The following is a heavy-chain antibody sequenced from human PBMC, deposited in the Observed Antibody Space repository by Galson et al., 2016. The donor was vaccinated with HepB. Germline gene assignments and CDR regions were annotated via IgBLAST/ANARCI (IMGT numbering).Heavy chain of an antibody. Sequence: SLRLSCAASGFTFSNYDIQWIRQAPGKGLEWVALISSDGSNKYYVDSVKGRFTISREDAKNSLYPRMNSLRAGDTAVFYCATSVYGDYRFDDWYFDLWGRGTLVTVSS. V-gene: IGHV3-33*01. D-gene: IGHD4-17*01. CDR3: ATSVYGDYRFDDWYFDL. CDR2: ISSDGSNK. J-gene: IGHJ2*01. CDR1: GFTFSNYD.